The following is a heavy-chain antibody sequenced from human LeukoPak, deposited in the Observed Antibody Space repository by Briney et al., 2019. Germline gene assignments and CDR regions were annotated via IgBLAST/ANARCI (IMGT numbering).Heavy chain of an antibody. CDR1: GYTFTGYY. CDR2: MNPNSGNA. J-gene: IGHJ6*03. Sequence: VASVKVSCKASGYTFTGYYMHWVRQATGQGLEWMGWMNPNSGNAAYAQKFQGRVTMTRNTSISTAYMELTSLRSEDTAVYYCARTGRTTRSYGSGSFWGYHYYYMDVWGKGTTVTIAS. D-gene: IGHD3-10*01. CDR3: ARTGRTTRSYGSGSFWGYHYYYMDV. V-gene: IGHV1-8*02.